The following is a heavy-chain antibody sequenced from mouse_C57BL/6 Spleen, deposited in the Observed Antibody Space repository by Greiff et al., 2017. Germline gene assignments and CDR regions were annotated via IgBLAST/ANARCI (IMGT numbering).Heavy chain of an antibody. Sequence: VKLVESGAELARPGASVKLSCKASGYIFTSYGISWVKQRTGQGLEWIGEIYPRSGNTYYNEKFKGKATLTADKSSSTAYMELRSLTSEDSAVYFCATQTTEDWYFDVWGTGTTVTVSS. CDR3: ATQTTEDWYFDV. CDR1: GYIFTSYG. J-gene: IGHJ1*03. V-gene: IGHV1-81*01. CDR2: IYPRSGNT. D-gene: IGHD1-1*01.